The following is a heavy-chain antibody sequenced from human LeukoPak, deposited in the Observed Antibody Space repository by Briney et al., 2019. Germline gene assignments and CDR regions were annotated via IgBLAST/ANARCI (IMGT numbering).Heavy chain of an antibody. Sequence: GGSLRLSCAASGFTFSSYGMHWVRQAPGKGLEWVAFIRYDGSNKYYADSVKGRFTISRDNSKNTLYLQMNSLRAEDTAVYYCAKDPDWRELTSGGDYFDYWGQGTLVTVSS. D-gene: IGHD1-26*01. J-gene: IGHJ4*02. CDR1: GFTFSSYG. V-gene: IGHV3-30*02. CDR3: AKDPDWRELTSGGDYFDY. CDR2: IRYDGSNK.